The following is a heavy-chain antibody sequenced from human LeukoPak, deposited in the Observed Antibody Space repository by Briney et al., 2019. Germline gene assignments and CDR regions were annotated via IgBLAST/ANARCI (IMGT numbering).Heavy chain of an antibody. D-gene: IGHD3-9*01. J-gene: IGHJ4*02. Sequence: SETLSPTCTVSGGSIDSDYWSWIRQPPGKGLEWIGYIYYSGPTNYNPSLKSRVTISVDTSKSQFSLRLSSVTAADTAMYYCARGPLTDYYYFDSWGQGTLVTVSS. V-gene: IGHV4-59*01. CDR1: GGSIDSDY. CDR2: IYYSGPT. CDR3: ARGPLTDYYYFDS.